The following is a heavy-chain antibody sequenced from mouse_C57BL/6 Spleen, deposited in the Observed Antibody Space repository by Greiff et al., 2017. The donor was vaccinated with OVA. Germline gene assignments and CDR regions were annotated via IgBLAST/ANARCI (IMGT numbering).Heavy chain of an antibody. CDR3: ASAGYDNSYFEV. CDR1: GYTFTSYW. D-gene: IGHD2-2*01. Sequence: QVQLQQPGAELVRPGSSVKLSCKASGYTFTSYWMHWVKQRPIQGLEWIGNIDPSDSETPYNQKFKDKATLTVDKSSSTAYMQLRSLTSEDSAVYYCASAGYDNSYFEVWGTGTTVTVSS. CDR2: IDPSDSET. J-gene: IGHJ1*03. V-gene: IGHV1-52*01.